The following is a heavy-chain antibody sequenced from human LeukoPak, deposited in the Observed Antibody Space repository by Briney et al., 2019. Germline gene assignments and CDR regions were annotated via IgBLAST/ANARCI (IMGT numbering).Heavy chain of an antibody. Sequence: GGSLRLSCAASGFTFSSYWMSWVRQAPGKGLEWVANIKQDGSEKYYVDSVKGRFTISRDNAKNSLYLQMNSLRAEDTAVYYCARAPYGAAAPLYYFDYWGQGTLVTVSS. CDR3: ARAPYGAAAPLYYFDY. V-gene: IGHV3-7*01. D-gene: IGHD6-13*01. CDR2: IKQDGSEK. CDR1: GFTFSSYW. J-gene: IGHJ4*02.